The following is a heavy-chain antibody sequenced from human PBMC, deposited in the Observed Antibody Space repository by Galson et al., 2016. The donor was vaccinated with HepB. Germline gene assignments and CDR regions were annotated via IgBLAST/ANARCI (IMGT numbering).Heavy chain of an antibody. Sequence: SETLSLTCTVSGDSVNSRFYYWGWIRQPPGKGLEWIGSSHSSGSTNYSPSPKSRATISVDTSKDQVSWRLTSVTTANTAVYYCARHCGYLTTVTNAALDIWGQGTMVTVSS. CDR3: ARHCGYLTTVTNAALDI. D-gene: IGHD4-17*01. V-gene: IGHV4-39*01. J-gene: IGHJ3*02. CDR1: GDSVNSRFYY. CDR2: SHSSGST.